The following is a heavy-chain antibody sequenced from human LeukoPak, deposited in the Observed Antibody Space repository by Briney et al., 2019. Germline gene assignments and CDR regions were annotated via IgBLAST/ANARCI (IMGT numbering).Heavy chain of an antibody. CDR1: GGSINGYF. Sequence: SETLSLICTVSGGSINGYFWSWIRQPPGKGLEWIGHIYFSGSTKYNPSPKSQVTMSIDTSKNQFSLNLSSVTAADTAVYYCARGETAAGTIWYFDLWGRGTLVTVSS. CDR2: IYFSGST. J-gene: IGHJ2*01. V-gene: IGHV4-59*01. D-gene: IGHD6-13*01. CDR3: ARGETAAGTIWYFDL.